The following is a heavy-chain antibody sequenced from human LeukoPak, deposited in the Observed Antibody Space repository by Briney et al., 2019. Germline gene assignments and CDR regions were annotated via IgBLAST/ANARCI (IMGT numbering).Heavy chain of an antibody. D-gene: IGHD3/OR15-3a*01. CDR2: IRYDGSDK. V-gene: IGHV3-30*02. CDR3: AKDKTSWTAGPQDN. CDR1: GFTFSSCG. J-gene: IGHJ4*02. Sequence: GGSLRLSCAASGFTFSSCGIHWVRQAPGKGLEWVAFIRYDGSDKYYPDSVKGRFTITRDNSKNTLYLQMNSLRVADTAVYCAKDKTSWTAGPQDNWGQGTLVTVSS.